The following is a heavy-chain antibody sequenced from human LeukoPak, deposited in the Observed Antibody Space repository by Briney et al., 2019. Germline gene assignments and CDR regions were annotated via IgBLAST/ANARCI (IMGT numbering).Heavy chain of an antibody. V-gene: IGHV3-30*18. CDR1: GFTFSSYG. D-gene: IGHD4-23*01. CDR2: ISSDGSDK. CDR3: AKGSATTVVTIDY. Sequence: GGSLRLSCAASGFTFSSYGMHWVRQAPGKGLEWVAVISSDGSDKYYADPVKGQLPISRDNSKNTMYLQMNSLRDEDTAVYYCAKGSATTVVTIDYWGQGTLVTVSS. J-gene: IGHJ4*02.